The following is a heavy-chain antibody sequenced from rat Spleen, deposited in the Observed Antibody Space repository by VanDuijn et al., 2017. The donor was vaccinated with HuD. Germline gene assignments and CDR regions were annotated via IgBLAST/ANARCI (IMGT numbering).Heavy chain of an antibody. CDR3: ARHVDPQLGGWYFDF. CDR1: GFTFSNYY. CDR2: ISTGGGST. Sequence: EVQLVESGGGLVQPGRSLKLSCAASGFTFSNYYMAWVRQAPTKGLEWVAYISTGGGSTYYRDSVKGRFTISRDNAKSSLYLQMNSLKSEDTATYYCARHVDPQLGGWYFDFWGPGTMVTVSS. D-gene: IGHD5-1*01. J-gene: IGHJ1*01. V-gene: IGHV5-27*01.